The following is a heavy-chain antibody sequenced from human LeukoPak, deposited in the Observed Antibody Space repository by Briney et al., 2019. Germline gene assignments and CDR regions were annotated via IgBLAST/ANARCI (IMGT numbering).Heavy chain of an antibody. CDR1: GASISSSNW. CDR3: ARVGYCSSTSCYPSPFFDY. D-gene: IGHD2-2*01. J-gene: IGHJ4*02. Sequence: SGTLSLTCAVSGASISSSNWWSWVRQPPGKGLDWIGEIYHSGSTYYNPSLKSRVTISVDTSKSQFSLKLSSVTAADTAVYYCARVGYCSSTSCYPSPFFDYWGQGTLVTVSS. CDR2: IYHSGST. V-gene: IGHV4-4*02.